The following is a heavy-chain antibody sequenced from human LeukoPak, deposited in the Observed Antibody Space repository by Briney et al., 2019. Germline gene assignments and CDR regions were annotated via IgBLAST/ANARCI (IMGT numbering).Heavy chain of an antibody. V-gene: IGHV1-3*01. Sequence: ASVKVSCKASGYTFTSYAMHWVRQAPGQRLEWMGWINAGNGNTKYSQKFQGRVTITRDTSASTAYMELSSLRSEDTAVYYCARERGATIVPARWFDPWGQGTLVTVSS. J-gene: IGHJ5*02. CDR1: GYTFTSYA. CDR2: INAGNGNT. CDR3: ARERGATIVPARWFDP. D-gene: IGHD2-2*01.